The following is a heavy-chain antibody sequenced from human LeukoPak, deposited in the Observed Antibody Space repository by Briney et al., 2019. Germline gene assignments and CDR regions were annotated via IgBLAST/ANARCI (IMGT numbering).Heavy chain of an antibody. V-gene: IGHV3-23*01. Sequence: GGSLRLSCAASGFTISTYVMYWVRQAPGKGLEWVSGISTSGGNTYYAGSVKGRFTISRDNSKNTLFLQLNSLRAEDTAVYYCAKSSYYDILTGYYRSWGQGTLVTVSS. J-gene: IGHJ4*02. CDR2: ISTSGGNT. D-gene: IGHD3-9*01. CDR3: AKSSYYDILTGYYRS. CDR1: GFTISTYV.